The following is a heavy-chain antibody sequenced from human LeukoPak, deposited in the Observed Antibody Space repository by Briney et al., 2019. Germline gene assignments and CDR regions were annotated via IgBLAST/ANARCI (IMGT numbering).Heavy chain of an antibody. CDR3: ARTDCSSSSCYELDY. V-gene: IGHV3-11*04. J-gene: IGHJ4*02. Sequence: GGSLRLSCAGSGFTFSDYYMSWIRQAPGKGLEWVSYISSSGRTIYYADSVKGRLTISRDNAKNSLYLQMNSLRAEDTAVYYCARTDCSSSSCYELDYWGQGTLVTASS. CDR2: ISSSGRTI. CDR1: GFTFSDYY. D-gene: IGHD2-2*01.